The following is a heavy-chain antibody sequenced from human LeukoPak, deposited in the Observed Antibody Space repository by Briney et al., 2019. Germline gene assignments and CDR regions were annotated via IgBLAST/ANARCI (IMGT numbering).Heavy chain of an antibody. J-gene: IGHJ5*02. CDR3: VRDRCSSTSCHDSPNWFDP. D-gene: IGHD2-2*01. Sequence: PGGSLRLSCGASRLTLSTYTMNWVRQAPGKGLEWVSHIAGRSDSIYYADSVKGRFTISRDNAKNSLYLQMNSLRAEDTALYYCVRDRCSSTSCHDSPNWFDPWGQGTLVTVSS. V-gene: IGHV3-21*05. CDR1: RLTLSTYT. CDR2: IAGRSDSI.